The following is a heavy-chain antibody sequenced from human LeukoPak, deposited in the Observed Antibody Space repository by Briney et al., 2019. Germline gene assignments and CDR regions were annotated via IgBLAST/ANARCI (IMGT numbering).Heavy chain of an antibody. V-gene: IGHV4-59*12. J-gene: IGHJ5*02. CDR1: GGLIRTYS. D-gene: IGHD6-13*01. CDR3: ASRVRTAAGIDPDNWVDP. CDR2: IYYSWRT. Sequence: SETLSLTCTVSGGLIRTYSWNWIRQPPGKGLDWIGYIYYSWRTMYNPSLESQVTISVDTSQSQFYLKLSSVTVADTAVDYCASRVRTAAGIDPDNWVDPCGQGILVTVSS.